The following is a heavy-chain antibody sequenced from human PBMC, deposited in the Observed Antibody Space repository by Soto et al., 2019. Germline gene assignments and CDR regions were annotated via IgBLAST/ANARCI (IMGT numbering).Heavy chain of an antibody. CDR1: GFTFSSYS. CDR3: ARDVEGYSRFNWFDP. V-gene: IGHV3-21*01. J-gene: IGHJ5*02. CDR2: ISSSSSYI. Sequence: GGSLRLSCAASGFTFSSYSMNWVRQAPGKGLEWVSSISSSSSYIYYADSVKGRFTISRDNAKNSLYLQMNSLRAEDTAVYYCARDVEGYSRFNWFDPWGQGTLVTVSS. D-gene: IGHD6-13*01.